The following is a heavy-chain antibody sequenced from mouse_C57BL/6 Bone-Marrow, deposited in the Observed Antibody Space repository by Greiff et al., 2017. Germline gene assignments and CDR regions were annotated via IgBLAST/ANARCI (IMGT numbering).Heavy chain of an antibody. Sequence: VKVVESGPGLVQPSQSLSITCTVSGFSLTSYGVHWVRPSPGKGLEWLGVIWRGGSTDYNAAFMSRLSITKDNSKSQVFFKMNSLQADDTAIYYCAKKGKKLLGGAMDYWGQGTSVTVSS. D-gene: IGHD1-1*01. V-gene: IGHV2-5*01. CDR3: AKKGKKLLGGAMDY. CDR1: GFSLTSYG. CDR2: IWRGGST. J-gene: IGHJ4*01.